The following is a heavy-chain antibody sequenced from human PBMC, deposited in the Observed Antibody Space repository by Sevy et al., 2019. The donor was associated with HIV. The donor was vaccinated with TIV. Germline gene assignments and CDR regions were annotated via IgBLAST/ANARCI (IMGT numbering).Heavy chain of an antibody. CDR1: GYTFTSYD. V-gene: IGHV1-8*01. CDR3: ARGQVRIAARPNASRGDPRRNYYYYMDV. D-gene: IGHD6-6*01. Sequence: ASVKVSCKASGYTFTSYDINWVRQATGQGLEWMGWMNPNSGNTGYAQKFQGRVTMTRNTSISTAYMELSSLRSEDTAVYYCARGQVRIAARPNASRGDPRRNYYYYMDVWGKGTTVTVSS. CDR2: MNPNSGNT. J-gene: IGHJ6*03.